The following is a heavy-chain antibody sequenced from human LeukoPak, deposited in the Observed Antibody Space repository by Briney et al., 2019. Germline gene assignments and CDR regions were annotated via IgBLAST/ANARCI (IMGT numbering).Heavy chain of an antibody. CDR1: GYTFTGYY. Sequence: GASVKVSCKASGYTFTGYYMHWVRQAPGQGLEWMGWINPNSGGTNYAQKFQDRVTMTRDTSISTAYMELSRLRSDDTAVYYCARGGYYDSSGYYRNWGQGTLVTVSS. CDR2: INPNSGGT. D-gene: IGHD3-22*01. J-gene: IGHJ4*02. CDR3: ARGGYYDSSGYYRN. V-gene: IGHV1-2*02.